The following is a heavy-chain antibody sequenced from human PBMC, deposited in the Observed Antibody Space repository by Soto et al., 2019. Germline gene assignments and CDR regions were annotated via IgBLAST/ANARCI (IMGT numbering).Heavy chain of an antibody. D-gene: IGHD4-17*01. J-gene: IGHJ4*02. CDR3: ARTDYGDYANFDY. CDR1: GFTFSDYY. CDR2: ISSSSSYT. V-gene: IGHV3-11*05. Sequence: QVQLVESGGGLVKPGGSLRLSCAASGFTFSDYYMSWIRQAPGKGLEWVSYISSSSSYTNYADSVKGRFTISRDNAKNSLYLQMNSLRAEDTAVYYCARTDYGDYANFDYWGQGTLVTVSS.